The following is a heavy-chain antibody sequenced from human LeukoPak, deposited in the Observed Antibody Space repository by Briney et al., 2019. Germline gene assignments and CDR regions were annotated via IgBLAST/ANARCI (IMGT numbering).Heavy chain of an antibody. Sequence: PGGSLRLSCAASGFTFSSYAMHWVRQAPGKGLEWVAVISYDGSNKYYADSVKGRFTISRDNSKNTLYLQMNSMRAEDTAVYYCARVGSGRPPRLVYDAFDIWGQGTMVTVSS. CDR2: ISYDGSNK. CDR1: GFTFSSYA. D-gene: IGHD1-26*01. CDR3: ARVGSGRPPRLVYDAFDI. J-gene: IGHJ3*02. V-gene: IGHV3-30*04.